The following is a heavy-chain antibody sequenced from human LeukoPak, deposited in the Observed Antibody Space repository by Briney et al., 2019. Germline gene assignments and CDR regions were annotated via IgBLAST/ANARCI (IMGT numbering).Heavy chain of an antibody. CDR3: ARVFGDGYNLG. D-gene: IGHD5-24*01. Sequence: GASVKVSCKASGGTFSSYAISWVRQAPGQGLEWMGRIIPILGIANYAQKFQGRVTITADKSTSTAYMELSSLRSEDTAVYCCARVFGDGYNLGWGQGTLVTVSS. CDR2: IIPILGIA. CDR1: GGTFSSYA. J-gene: IGHJ4*02. V-gene: IGHV1-69*04.